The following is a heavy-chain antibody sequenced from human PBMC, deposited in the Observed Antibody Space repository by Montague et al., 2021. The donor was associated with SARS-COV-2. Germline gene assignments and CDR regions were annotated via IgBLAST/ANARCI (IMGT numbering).Heavy chain of an antibody. V-gene: IGHV4-4*07. CDR3: ARGASSDNSRANDWFDS. CDR2: LSTSGST. CDR1: GGSITTYY. Sequence: SETLSLTCSVSGGSITTYYWSWVRQPAGKGLEWIGRLSTSGSTNYNPSLKSRVTMSLDTSKNQVSLKLSSVTAADTAVYYCARGASSDNSRANDWFDSWGQGTLVTVSS. J-gene: IGHJ5*01. D-gene: IGHD6-6*01.